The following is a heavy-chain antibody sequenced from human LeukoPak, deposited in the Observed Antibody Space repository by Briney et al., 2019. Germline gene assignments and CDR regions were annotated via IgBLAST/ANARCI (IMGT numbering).Heavy chain of an antibody. CDR3: ARVDDYYGSGSYFWANWFDP. Sequence: SETLSLTCAVNGGSFSGYYWCWIRQSPGKGLEWIGEINHGENTNYNPSLKSRVTISVDKSKNQFSLKLSSVTAADTAVYYCARVDDYYGSGSYFWANWFDPWGQGTLVTVSS. J-gene: IGHJ5*02. CDR2: INHGENT. V-gene: IGHV4-34*01. CDR1: GGSFSGYY. D-gene: IGHD3-10*01.